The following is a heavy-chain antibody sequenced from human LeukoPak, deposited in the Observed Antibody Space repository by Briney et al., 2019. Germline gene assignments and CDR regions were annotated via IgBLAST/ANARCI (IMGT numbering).Heavy chain of an antibody. J-gene: IGHJ6*03. CDR3: ARVKDPGGYYYYYYMDI. CDR1: GDSIISDTYY. Sequence: PSETLSLTCIVSGDSIISDTYYWTWIRQPPGKGLEWIGEINHSGSTNYNPSLKSRVTISVDTSKNQFSLKVSSVTAADTAVYYCARVKDPGGYYYYYYMDIWGKGNTVTVSS. D-gene: IGHD3-16*01. CDR2: INHSGST. V-gene: IGHV4-39*07.